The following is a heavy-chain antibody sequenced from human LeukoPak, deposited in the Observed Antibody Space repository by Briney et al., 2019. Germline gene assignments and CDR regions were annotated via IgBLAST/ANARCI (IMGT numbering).Heavy chain of an antibody. CDR3: ARSRKVAGPFDY. CDR1: GGSISSYY. D-gene: IGHD6-19*01. Sequence: SETLSLTCTVSGGSISSYYWSWIRQPPEKGLEWIGYIYYSGSTNYNPSLKSRVTISVDTSKNQFSLKLSSVTAADTAVYYCARSRKVAGPFDYWGQGTLVTVSS. J-gene: IGHJ4*02. CDR2: IYYSGST. V-gene: IGHV4-59*01.